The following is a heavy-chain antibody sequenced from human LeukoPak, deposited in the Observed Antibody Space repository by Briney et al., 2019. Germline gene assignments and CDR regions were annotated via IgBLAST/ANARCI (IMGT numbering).Heavy chain of an antibody. D-gene: IGHD3-22*01. V-gene: IGHV1-69*04. CDR2: IIPILGIA. CDR1: GGTFSSHA. J-gene: IGHJ3*02. CDR3: ASPRHYYDSSGYSYDAFDI. Sequence: GASVKVSCKASGGTFSSHAISWVRQAPGQGLEWMGRIIPILGIANYAQKFQGRVTITADKSTSTAYMELSSLRSEDTAVYYCASPRHYYDSSGYSYDAFDIWGQGTMVTVSS.